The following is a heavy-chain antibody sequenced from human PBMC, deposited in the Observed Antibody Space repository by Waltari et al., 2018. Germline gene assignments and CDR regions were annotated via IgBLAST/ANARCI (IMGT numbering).Heavy chain of an antibody. J-gene: IGHJ4*02. D-gene: IGHD5-12*01. CDR1: GFRFGGFA. Sequence: QLLASGGGLVQPGGSLSISCSASGFRFGGFAMHWVRQAPGKGLEWVSGLSGSGATTYYADSVRGRFTVSRDNSRNTVDLQMNSLRAEDTAVYYCAKAFRGYSGSYFDIWGRGTLVAVS. CDR3: AKAFRGYSGSYFDI. V-gene: IGHV3-23*01. CDR2: LSGSGATT.